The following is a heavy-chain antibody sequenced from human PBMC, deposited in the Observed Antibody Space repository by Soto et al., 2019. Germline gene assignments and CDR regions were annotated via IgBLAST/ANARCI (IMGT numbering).Heavy chain of an antibody. J-gene: IGHJ6*02. D-gene: IGHD4-17*01. Sequence: ASVKVSCKASGYTFTTYGVNWARQAPGQGLEWLGWISGYNGNTDYGQKFQGRVTMTTDTSTRTAYMELRSLRSDDTAVYFCARGTALTTTVNYGLDVWRQGTTVTVSS. CDR1: GYTFTTYG. CDR3: ARGTALTTTVNYGLDV. V-gene: IGHV1-18*01. CDR2: ISGYNGNT.